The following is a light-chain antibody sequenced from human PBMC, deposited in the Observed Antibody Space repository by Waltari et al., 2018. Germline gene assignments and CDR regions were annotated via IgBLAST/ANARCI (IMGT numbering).Light chain of an antibody. CDR3: LQYNSYPLT. V-gene: IGKV1-17*01. Sequence: DIPVNQSQFALSPSVGDPVTMTCRASQGISSYLNWVQQKPGKAPKLLIYAATTLERGVPSRFSGSGSGTEFTLTISSLQPEDFAAYYCLQYNSYPLTFGGGTKVEIK. J-gene: IGKJ4*01. CDR2: AAT. CDR1: QGISSY.